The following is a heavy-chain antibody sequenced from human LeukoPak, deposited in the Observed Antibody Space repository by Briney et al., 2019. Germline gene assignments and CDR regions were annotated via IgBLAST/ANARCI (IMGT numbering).Heavy chain of an antibody. V-gene: IGHV3-74*01. CDR1: GFTFSSYW. CDR2: INSDGSTT. Sequence: GGSLRLSCAASGFTFSSYWMHWVRQAPGKGLVWVSCINSDGSTTNYADSVKGRFTISRDNAKNTVYLQMNSLRAEDTAVYYCARGEGPFDYWGQGSLVTVSS. CDR3: ARGEGPFDY. J-gene: IGHJ4*02.